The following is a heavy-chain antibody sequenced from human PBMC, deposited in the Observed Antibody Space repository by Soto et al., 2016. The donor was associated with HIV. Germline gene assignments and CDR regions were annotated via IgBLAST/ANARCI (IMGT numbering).Heavy chain of an antibody. CDR2: ISNSGGTT. D-gene: IGHD3-10*01. CDR1: KFTFSTYA. Sequence: EVQLLESGGGLVQPGGSLRLSCAASKFTFSTYAMSWVRQAPGKGLEWVSTISNSGGTTYYADSVKGRFTISRDNSKNTLYLQMDSLRADDTAVYYCTKDRGTMVRGVTLYYYYGMDVWGQGTTVTVSS. J-gene: IGHJ6*02. CDR3: TKDRGTMVRGVTLYYYYGMDV. V-gene: IGHV3-23*01.